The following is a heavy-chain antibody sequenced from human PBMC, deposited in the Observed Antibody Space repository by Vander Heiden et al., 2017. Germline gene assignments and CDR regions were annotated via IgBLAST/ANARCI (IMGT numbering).Heavy chain of an antibody. CDR3: AKDRGFEDLWNPSDY. V-gene: IGHV3-30*18. D-gene: IGHD1-1*01. Sequence: QVQLVESGGGVVQPGRSLRLSCAASGFPFSSYGMHWVRQAPGKGLEWVAVISYDGSNKYYADSVKGRFTISRDNSKNTLYLQMNSLRAEDTAVYYCAKDRGFEDLWNPSDYWGQGTLVTVSS. CDR2: ISYDGSNK. J-gene: IGHJ4*02. CDR1: GFPFSSYG.